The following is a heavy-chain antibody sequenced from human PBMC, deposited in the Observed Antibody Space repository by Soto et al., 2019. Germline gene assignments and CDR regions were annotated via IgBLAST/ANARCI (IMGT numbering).Heavy chain of an antibody. CDR2: IIPIPGTA. Sequence: QVQLVQSGAEVKKPGSSVKVSCKASGRTFASYAISWVRQAPGQGLEWVGGIIPIPGTANYAQKFQGRVTIAADESTSTAYMELSSLRSEHTAVYYCARSQGSSTSLEIYYYYYYGMDVWGQGTTVSVSS. J-gene: IGHJ6*02. D-gene: IGHD2-2*01. CDR1: GRTFASYA. V-gene: IGHV1-69*01. CDR3: ARSQGSSTSLEIYYYYYYGMDV.